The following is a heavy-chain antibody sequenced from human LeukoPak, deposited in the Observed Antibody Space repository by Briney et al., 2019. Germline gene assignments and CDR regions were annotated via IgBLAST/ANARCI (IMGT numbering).Heavy chain of an antibody. CDR1: GGTFSSYA. CDR2: IIPIFGTA. J-gene: IGHJ4*02. D-gene: IGHD3-22*01. V-gene: IGHV1-69*05. Sequence: SVKVSCKASGGTFSSYAISWVRQAPGQGLEWMGGIIPIFGTANYAQKFQGRVTITTDESTSTAYMELSSLRSEDTAVYYCARGDYYNSSGYNFDYWGQGTLVTVSS. CDR3: ARGDYYNSSGYNFDY.